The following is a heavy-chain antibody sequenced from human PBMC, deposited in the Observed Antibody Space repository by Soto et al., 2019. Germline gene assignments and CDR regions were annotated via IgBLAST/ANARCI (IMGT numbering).Heavy chain of an antibody. CDR2: ISSSGSTA. CDR1: GFTFSRFE. Sequence: LRLSCAASGFTFSRFELHWVRQAPGKGLEWISYISSSGSTAYYASSVKGRFTISRDNAKNSLYLQMNSLRAEDTALYYCAKDSTTAIRGYFDYWGQGTLVTVSS. J-gene: IGHJ4*02. CDR3: AKDSTTAIRGYFDY. D-gene: IGHD2-2*02. V-gene: IGHV3-48*03.